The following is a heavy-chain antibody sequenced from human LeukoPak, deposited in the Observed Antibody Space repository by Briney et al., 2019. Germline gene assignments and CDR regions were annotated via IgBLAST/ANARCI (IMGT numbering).Heavy chain of an antibody. CDR3: ARDVVGDVGSWLRFDY. CDR2: IIPIFGTA. Sequence: GASVKVSCKASGGTFSSYAISWLRQAPGQRLEWMGRIIPIFGTANYAQKFQGRVTITTDESTSTAYMELSSLRSEDTAVYYCARDVVGDVGSWLRFDYWGQGTLVTVSS. J-gene: IGHJ4*02. CDR1: GGTFSSYA. V-gene: IGHV1-69*05. D-gene: IGHD6-13*01.